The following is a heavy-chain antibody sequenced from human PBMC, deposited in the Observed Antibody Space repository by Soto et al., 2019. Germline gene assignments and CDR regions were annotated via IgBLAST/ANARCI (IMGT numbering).Heavy chain of an antibody. Sequence: PGGSMRLSCAASGFTFSSYAMSWVRQAPGKKLEWVSAISGSGGSTYYADSVKGRFTISRDNSKNTLYLQMNSLRAEDTALYYCASPGPYSSSSIGMDVWGQGTTVTVSS. V-gene: IGHV3-23*01. J-gene: IGHJ6*02. CDR3: ASPGPYSSSSIGMDV. CDR1: GFTFSSYA. CDR2: ISGSGGST. D-gene: IGHD6-6*01.